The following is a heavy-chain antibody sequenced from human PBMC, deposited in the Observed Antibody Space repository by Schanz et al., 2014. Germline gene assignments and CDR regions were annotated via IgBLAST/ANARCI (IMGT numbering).Heavy chain of an antibody. Sequence: VQLVESGGGLVKPGGSLRLSCAASGFTFSTYAMSWVRQAPGKGLEWVSAISGSGGSTYYADSVKGRFTISRDNSRNTLYLQMNSLRTEDTAVYYCASPSGYSDYGTYFDFWGQGTLVTVSS. D-gene: IGHD5-12*01. V-gene: IGHV3-23*04. CDR3: ASPSGYSDYGTYFDF. CDR2: ISGSGGST. J-gene: IGHJ4*02. CDR1: GFTFSTYA.